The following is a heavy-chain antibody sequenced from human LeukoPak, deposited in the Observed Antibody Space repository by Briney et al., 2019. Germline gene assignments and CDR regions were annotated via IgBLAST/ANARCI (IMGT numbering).Heavy chain of an antibody. CDR2: INPNSGGT. V-gene: IGHV1-2*02. Sequence: ASVKVSCKASGYTFTVYYMHWVRQTPGQGRELMGWINPNSGGTNYAQKFQGSVTMTRDTSISTAYMELSRLRSDDTAVYYCARVRVYCSGGSCYPNWFEPWGQGTLVTVSS. CDR1: GYTFTVYY. D-gene: IGHD2-15*01. J-gene: IGHJ5*02. CDR3: ARVRVYCSGGSCYPNWFEP.